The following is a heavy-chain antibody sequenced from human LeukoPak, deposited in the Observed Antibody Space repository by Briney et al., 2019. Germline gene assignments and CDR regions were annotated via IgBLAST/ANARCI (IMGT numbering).Heavy chain of an antibody. CDR1: GFTFSRYS. CDR2: IDNSGSYM. Sequence: GGSLRLSCAASGFTFSRYSMNWVRQAPGKGLEWVSSIDNSGSYMYYADSVKGRFTISRDNAKNSLFLQMNSLRADDTAVYYCARDQNGAGFDSWGQGTLVTVSS. V-gene: IGHV3-21*01. D-gene: IGHD4-17*01. CDR3: ARDQNGAGFDS. J-gene: IGHJ4*02.